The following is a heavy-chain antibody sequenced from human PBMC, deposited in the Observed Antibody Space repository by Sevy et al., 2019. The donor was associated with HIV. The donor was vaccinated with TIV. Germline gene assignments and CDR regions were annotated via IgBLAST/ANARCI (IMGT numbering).Heavy chain of an antibody. CDR2: IYSGKST. V-gene: IGHV3-53*01. J-gene: IGHJ4*02. CDR1: GFSVSSNY. Sequence: GGSLRLSCEASGFSVSSNYMAWVRQAPGKGLEWVPVIYSGKSTDYRDSVNGRFTISRDSSKNTLYLQMDSLRAEDTAVYYCARVQSHTGWFDYWGQGSLVTVSS. D-gene: IGHD6-19*01. CDR3: ARVQSHTGWFDY.